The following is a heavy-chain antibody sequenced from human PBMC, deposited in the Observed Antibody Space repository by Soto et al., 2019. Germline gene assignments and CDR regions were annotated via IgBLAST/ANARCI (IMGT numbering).Heavy chain of an antibody. D-gene: IGHD3-10*01. CDR2: IDWDDDK. V-gene: IGHV2-70*11. CDR1: GFSLSTSGMC. Sequence: SGPTLVNPTQTLTLTCTFSGFSLSTSGMCVSWIRQPPGKALEWLARIDWDDDKYYSTSLKTKLTISKDTSKNQVVLTMTNMDPVDTATYYCALMGNYYGSGSSYFDYWGQGTLVTVSS. J-gene: IGHJ4*02. CDR3: ALMGNYYGSGSSYFDY.